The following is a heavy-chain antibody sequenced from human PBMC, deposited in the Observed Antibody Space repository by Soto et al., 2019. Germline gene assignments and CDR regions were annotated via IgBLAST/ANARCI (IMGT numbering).Heavy chain of an antibody. Sequence: PGGSLRLSCGVFGFICSAYDMSWVGQAPGKGLEWVSTILVSGSTHYEDSVKGRFTISRDTSKNTVYLQMNSLTAGDTAMYYCAKATATHGGAFEICGQGTMVTVSS. CDR2: ILVSGST. CDR3: AKATATHGGAFEI. CDR1: GFICSAYD. J-gene: IGHJ3*02. V-gene: IGHV3-23*01. D-gene: IGHD1-1*01.